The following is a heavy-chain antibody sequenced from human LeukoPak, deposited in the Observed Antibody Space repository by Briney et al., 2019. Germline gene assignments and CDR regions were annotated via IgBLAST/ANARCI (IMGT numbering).Heavy chain of an antibody. CDR3: ARVDIVVVPSNNFDN. CDR2: INYSGNT. J-gene: IGHJ4*02. Sequence: PSETLSLTCTVSGGSISSSSYYWGWIRQPPGKGLEWIGSINYSGNTYYSPSLKSRVTISVDTSKNQFSLKLSSVTAADTAVYYCARVDIVVVPSNNFDNWGQGTLVAVSS. V-gene: IGHV4-39*01. CDR1: GGSISSSSYY. D-gene: IGHD2-2*01.